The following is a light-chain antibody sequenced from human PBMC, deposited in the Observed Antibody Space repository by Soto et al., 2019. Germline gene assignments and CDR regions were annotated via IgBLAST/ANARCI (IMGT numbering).Light chain of an antibody. V-gene: IGKV3-20*01. J-gene: IGKJ2*01. CDR3: HQYHSPPQT. Sequence: EIVLMQSPGTLSLSPGERATLSCRASQTMTRAYVAWYQQKPGQAPRLLIYAASYRATGISDKFSGSGSGTDFSLTISRLEPEESAVDSCHQYHSPPQTFGQGTKVEIK. CDR1: QTMTRAY. CDR2: AAS.